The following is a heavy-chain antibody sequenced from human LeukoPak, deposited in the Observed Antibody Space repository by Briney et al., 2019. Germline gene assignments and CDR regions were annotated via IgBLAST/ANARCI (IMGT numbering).Heavy chain of an antibody. J-gene: IGHJ6*02. CDR3: ARGQPPSYYDMDV. Sequence: PGRSLRLSCAASGFTFSNYGIHWVRQAPGKGLEWVAVIWYDGTNRYYADSVKGRFTISRDNSKNTLYLQMNSLRAEDTALYYCARGQPPSYYDMDVWGQGTTVTVSS. CDR2: IWYDGTNR. CDR1: GFTFSNYG. V-gene: IGHV3-33*01. D-gene: IGHD6-13*01.